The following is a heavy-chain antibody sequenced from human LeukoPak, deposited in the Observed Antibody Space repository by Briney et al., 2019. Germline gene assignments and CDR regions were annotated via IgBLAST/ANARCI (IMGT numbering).Heavy chain of an antibody. CDR1: GFTFSSYW. V-gene: IGHV3-74*01. CDR2: INSDGSST. CDR3: ALTDPTLRYFDWIPRNYYGMDV. Sequence: GGSLRLSCAASGFTFSSYWMHWVRQAPGKGLVWVSRINSDGSSTSYADSVKGRFTISRDNAKNTLYLQMNSLRAEDTAVYYCALTDPTLRYFDWIPRNYYGMDVWGQGTTVTVSS. J-gene: IGHJ6*02. D-gene: IGHD3-9*01.